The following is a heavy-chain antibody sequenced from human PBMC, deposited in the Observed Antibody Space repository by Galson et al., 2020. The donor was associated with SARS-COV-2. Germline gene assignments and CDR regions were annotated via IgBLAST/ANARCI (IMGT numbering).Heavy chain of an antibody. V-gene: IGHV1-2*04. CDR1: GYTFTGYY. J-gene: IGHJ6*02. CDR2: INPNSGGT. Sequence: ASVKVSCKASGYTFTGYYMHWVRQAPGQGLEWMGWINPNSGGTNYAQKFQGWVTMTRDTSISTAYMELGRLRSDDTAVYYCARAFSFGELLGDSYYYYGMDVWGQGTTVTVSS. CDR3: ARAFSFGELLGDSYYYYGMDV. D-gene: IGHD3-10*01.